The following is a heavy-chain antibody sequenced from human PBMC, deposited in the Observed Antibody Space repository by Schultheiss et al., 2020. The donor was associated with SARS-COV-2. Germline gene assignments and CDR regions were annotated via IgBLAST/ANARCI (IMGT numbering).Heavy chain of an antibody. CDR1: GGSISSSSYY. CDR3: ACLRFFLDY. Sequence: SETLSLTCTVSGGSISSSSYYWGWIRQPPGKGLEWIGRIYTSGSTNYNPSLKSRVTISVDTSKNQFSLKLSSVTAADTTVYYCACLRFFLDYWGQGTLVTVSS. J-gene: IGHJ4*02. D-gene: IGHD5/OR15-5a*01. V-gene: IGHV4-39*01. CDR2: IYTSGST.